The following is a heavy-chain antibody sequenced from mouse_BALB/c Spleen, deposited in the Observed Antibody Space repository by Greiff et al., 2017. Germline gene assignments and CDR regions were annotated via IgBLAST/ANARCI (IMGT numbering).Heavy chain of an antibody. V-gene: IGHV2-2*02. CDR2: IWSGGST. Sequence: VKVVESGPGLVQPSQSLSITCTVSGFSLTSYGVHWVRQSPGKGLEWLGVIWSGGSTDYNAAFISRLSISKDNSKSQVFFKMNSLQANDTAIYYCARKGEGGYAMDYWGQGTSVTVSS. CDR3: ARKGEGGYAMDY. D-gene: IGHD2-13*01. J-gene: IGHJ4*01. CDR1: GFSLTSYG.